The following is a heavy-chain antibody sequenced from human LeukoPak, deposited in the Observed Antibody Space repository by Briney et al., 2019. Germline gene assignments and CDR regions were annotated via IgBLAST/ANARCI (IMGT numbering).Heavy chain of an antibody. V-gene: IGHV4-34*01. CDR3: ARGPTISETGYFDY. J-gene: IGHJ4*03. CDR1: GGSFTGYY. CDR2: VNHRGDT. Sequence: KPSETLSLTCAVYGGSFTGYYWSWIRQSPGKGLQWIAEVNHRGDTNYNPSVKGRVTISVDTSKNQLSLQVTSLTAADTAVYYCARGPTISETGYFDYWGQGTLVTVSS. D-gene: IGHD1-1*01.